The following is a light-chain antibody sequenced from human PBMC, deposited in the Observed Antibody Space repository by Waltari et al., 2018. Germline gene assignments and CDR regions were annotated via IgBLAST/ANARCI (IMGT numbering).Light chain of an antibody. CDR1: KLEDQY. CDR3: QVWDTTTAV. J-gene: IGLJ3*02. V-gene: IGLV3-1*01. CDR2: QDT. Sequence: SYDPTQSPSVSVSPGQTARITCSGDKLEDQYANWYQQKAGQSPVLVIYQDTKRPLGIPGRFSGSSSGNTATLTISGTQSLDEADYFCQVWDTTTAVFGGGTKVTVL.